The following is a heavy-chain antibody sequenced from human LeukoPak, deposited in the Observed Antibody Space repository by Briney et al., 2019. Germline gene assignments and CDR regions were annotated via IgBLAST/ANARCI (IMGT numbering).Heavy chain of an antibody. Sequence: ASVKVSCKASDYTFTSYGISWVRQAPGQGLEWMGWSRAYNGNTNYAQKLQGRVTMTTDTSTSTAYMELRSLRSDDTAVYYCARDFPGGYSGYDTAFDIWGQGTMVTVSS. J-gene: IGHJ3*02. V-gene: IGHV1-18*01. CDR1: DYTFTSYG. D-gene: IGHD5-12*01. CDR3: ARDFPGGYSGYDTAFDI. CDR2: SRAYNGNT.